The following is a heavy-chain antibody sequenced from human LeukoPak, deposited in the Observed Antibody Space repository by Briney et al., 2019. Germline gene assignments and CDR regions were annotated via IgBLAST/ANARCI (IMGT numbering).Heavy chain of an antibody. V-gene: IGHV3-66*01. J-gene: IGHJ4*02. D-gene: IGHD3-10*01. CDR2: IYSGDST. Sequence: GGSLRLSCAASGFTVSSNYMSWVRQAPGKGLEWVSVIYSGDSTYYADSVKGRFTISRDNSKNTLYLQMNSLRAEDTAVYYCARLYYYGSGSYYKDYWGQGTLVTVSS. CDR1: GFTVSSNY. CDR3: ARLYYYGSGSYYKDY.